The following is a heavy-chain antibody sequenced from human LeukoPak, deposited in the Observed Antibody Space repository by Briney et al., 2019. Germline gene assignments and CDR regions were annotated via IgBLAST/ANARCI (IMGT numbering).Heavy chain of an antibody. J-gene: IGHJ4*02. CDR3: AKVVQLGITMVELKPGYFDY. CDR1: GFTFASYA. D-gene: IGHD3-10*01. CDR2: ISGYGRSI. V-gene: IGHV3-23*01. Sequence: QPGGSLRLSCTASGFTFASYAMAWVRQAPGKGLEWVSGISGYGRSIFYADSVKGRFTISRDNSKNTLYLQMDGLRVEDTAVYYCAKVVQLGITMVELKPGYFDYWGQGTLVTVSS.